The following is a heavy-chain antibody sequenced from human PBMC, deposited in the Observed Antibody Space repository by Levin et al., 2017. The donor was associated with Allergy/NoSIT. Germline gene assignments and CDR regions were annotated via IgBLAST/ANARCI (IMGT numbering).Heavy chain of an antibody. CDR2: ISYDGSSK. CDR3: AEIYCYDSSTYYGDDY. V-gene: IGHV3-30*18. J-gene: IGHJ4*02. Sequence: GESLKISCAASGFTFSSYGMHWVRQAPGTGLEWVAVISYDGSSKYYADSVKGRFIISRDNSKNTLYLQMNSLRSEDTAVYYCAEIYCYDSSTYYGDDYWGQGSLVTVSS. D-gene: IGHD3-22*01. CDR1: GFTFSSYG.